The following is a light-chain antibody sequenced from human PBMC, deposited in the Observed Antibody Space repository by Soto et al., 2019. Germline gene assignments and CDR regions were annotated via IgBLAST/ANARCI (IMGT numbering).Light chain of an antibody. V-gene: IGLV2-23*01. CDR3: CSYAGGVN. J-gene: IGLJ2*01. CDR2: DGN. CDR1: SSDVESYKF. Sequence: QSVLTQPASVSGSPGQSITISCTGVSSDVESYKFVSWYQKHPGKAPKLTIYDGNKQTSGVSNRFSGSKSCNTHSLTISGLQAEDEADYYCCSYAGGVNFGGRTKVTVL.